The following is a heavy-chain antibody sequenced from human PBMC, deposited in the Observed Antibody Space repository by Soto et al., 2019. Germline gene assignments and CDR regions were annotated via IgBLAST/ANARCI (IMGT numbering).Heavy chain of an antibody. CDR1: GGTFSSYT. D-gene: IGHD3-10*01. J-gene: IGHJ6*03. V-gene: IGHV1-69*02. Sequence: QVQLVQSGAEVKKPGSSVKVSCKASGGTFSSYTISWVRQAPGQGLEWMGRIIPILGIANYAQKFQGRVTITADKSTSTAYMELSSLRSEDTAVYYCARPTHYYGSGTNYYYYYMDVWGKGTTVTVSS. CDR3: ARPTHYYGSGTNYYYYYMDV. CDR2: IIPILGIA.